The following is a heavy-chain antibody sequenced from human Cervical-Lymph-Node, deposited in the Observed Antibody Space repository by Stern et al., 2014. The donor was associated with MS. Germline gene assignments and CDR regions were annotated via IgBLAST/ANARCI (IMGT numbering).Heavy chain of an antibody. V-gene: IGHV4-34*01. J-gene: IGHJ4*02. CDR1: GGSFSGYY. CDR2: INHSGST. D-gene: IGHD6-19*01. Sequence: QVQLQQWGAGLLKPSETLSLTCAVYGGSFSGYYWSWIRQPPGKGLEWIGEINHSGSTNYNPSLKSRVTISVDTSKNQFSLKLSSVTAADTAVYYCARSTYSSGSFDYWGQGTLVTVSS. CDR3: ARSTYSSGSFDY.